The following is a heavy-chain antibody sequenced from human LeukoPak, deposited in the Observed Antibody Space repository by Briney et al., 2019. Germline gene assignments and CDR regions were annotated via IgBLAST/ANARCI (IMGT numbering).Heavy chain of an antibody. J-gene: IGHJ6*02. CDR2: MNPNSGNT. V-gene: IGHV1-8*01. D-gene: IGHD5-12*01. CDR3: ARWKERGYDYGYYYGMDV. Sequence: ASVKVSCKASGYTFTSYDINWVRQATGQGLEWMGWMNPNSGNTGYAQKFQGRVTMTRNTSISTAYMELSSLRSEDTAVYYCARWKERGYDYGYYYGMDVWGQGTTVTVSS. CDR1: GYTFTSYD.